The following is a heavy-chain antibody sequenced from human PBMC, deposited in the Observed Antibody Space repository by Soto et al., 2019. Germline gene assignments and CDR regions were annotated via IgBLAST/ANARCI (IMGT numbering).Heavy chain of an antibody. V-gene: IGHV4-4*02. J-gene: IGHJ4*02. D-gene: IGHD6-19*01. CDR3: ARDTGWGLGY. Sequence: QVQLQESGPGLVRPSGTLSLSCAVSGDSINSDYSWNWVRQSPGKGLEWIAEIYYSGGTSYNPSLKSRVTISMDKSKNQFSLPLTSVTAADTAMYYCARDTGWGLGYWGQGTLVTVSS. CDR1: GDSINSDYS. CDR2: IYYSGGT.